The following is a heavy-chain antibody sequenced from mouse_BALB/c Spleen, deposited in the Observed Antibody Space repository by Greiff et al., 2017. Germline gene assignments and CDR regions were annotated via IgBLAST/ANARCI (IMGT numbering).Heavy chain of an antibody. CDR1: GFTFSSYA. J-gene: IGHJ2*01. V-gene: IGHV5-6-5*01. Sequence: EVKLMESGGGLVKPGGSLKLSCAASGFTFSSYAMSWVRQTPEKRLEWVASISSGGSTYYPDSVKGRFTISRDNARNILYLQMSSLRSEDTAMYYCARDLLRLRPYYFDYWGQGTTLTVSS. D-gene: IGHD1-2*01. CDR2: ISSGGST. CDR3: ARDLLRLRPYYFDY.